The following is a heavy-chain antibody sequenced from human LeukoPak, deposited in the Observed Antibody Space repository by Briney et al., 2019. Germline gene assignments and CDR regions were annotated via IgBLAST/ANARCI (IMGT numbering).Heavy chain of an antibody. Sequence: PSETLSLTCTVSGGSISSYYWSWIRQPPGKGLEWIGYIYYSGSTNYNPSLKSRVTISVDTSKNQFSLKLSSVTAADTAVYYCARVYYYDSSGYRKEGWFDPWGQGTLVTVSS. CDR1: GGSISSYY. V-gene: IGHV4-59*01. D-gene: IGHD3-22*01. J-gene: IGHJ5*02. CDR2: IYYSGST. CDR3: ARVYYYDSSGYRKEGWFDP.